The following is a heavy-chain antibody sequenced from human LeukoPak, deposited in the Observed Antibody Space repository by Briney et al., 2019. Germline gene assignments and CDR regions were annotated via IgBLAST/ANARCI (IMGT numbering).Heavy chain of an antibody. Sequence: ASVKVSCKASGYTFTSYGISWVRQAPGQGLEWMGWISAYNGNTNYAQKLQGRVTMTTDTSTSTAYMELRSLRAEDTAVYYCARGYCSSTSCYRYDYYYYMDVWGKGTTVTVSS. V-gene: IGHV1-18*01. CDR3: ARGYCSSTSCYRYDYYYYMDV. CDR1: GYTFTSYG. D-gene: IGHD2-2*01. J-gene: IGHJ6*03. CDR2: ISAYNGNT.